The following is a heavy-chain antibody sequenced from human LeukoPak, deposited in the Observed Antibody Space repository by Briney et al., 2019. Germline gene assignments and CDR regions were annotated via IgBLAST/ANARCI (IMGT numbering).Heavy chain of an antibody. CDR1: GFTFSNYG. V-gene: IGHV3-30*03. J-gene: IGHJ6*03. CDR3: ARGRNYYYYYYMDV. CDR2: ISYDGTNK. Sequence: PGGSLRLSCAASGFTFSNYGMYWVRQAPGKGLEWVAVISYDGTNKYYADSVKGRFTISRDNSKNTLYLQMNSLRAEDTAVYYCARGRNYYYYYYMDVWGKGTTVTISS.